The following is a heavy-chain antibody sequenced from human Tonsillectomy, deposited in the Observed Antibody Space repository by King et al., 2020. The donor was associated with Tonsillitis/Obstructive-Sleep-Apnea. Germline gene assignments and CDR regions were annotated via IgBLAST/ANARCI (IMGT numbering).Heavy chain of an antibody. D-gene: IGHD2-2*01. CDR1: GLSISSFY. CDR2: IYYTGST. Sequence: QLQESGPGLVKPSETLSLTCTVSGLSISSFYWSWIRQPPGKGLEWIGYIYYTGSTNYNPSLKSRVNISVDTSKNQFSLKLSSVTAADTAVYYCAGHLGVGPAATDDNWFDPWGPGTLVTVSS. V-gene: IGHV4-59*08. CDR3: AGHLGVGPAATDDNWFDP. J-gene: IGHJ5*02.